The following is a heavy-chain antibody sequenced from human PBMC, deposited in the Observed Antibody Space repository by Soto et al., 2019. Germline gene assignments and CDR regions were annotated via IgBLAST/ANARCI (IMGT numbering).Heavy chain of an antibody. CDR2: IYSGGST. Sequence: GGSLRLSCAASGFTVSSNYMSWVRQAPGKGLEWVSVIYSGGSTYYADSVKGRFTISRHNSKNTLYLQMNSLRAEDTAVYYCARGAYGDYVSSGAFDIWGQGTMVTVSS. CDR1: GFTVSSNY. V-gene: IGHV3-53*04. J-gene: IGHJ3*02. CDR3: ARGAYGDYVSSGAFDI. D-gene: IGHD4-17*01.